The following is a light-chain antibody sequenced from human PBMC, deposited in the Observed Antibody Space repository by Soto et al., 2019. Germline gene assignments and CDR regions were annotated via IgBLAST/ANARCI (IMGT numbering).Light chain of an antibody. CDR1: QEISNY. CDR2: DAS. Sequence: DIQMTQSPSSLSASVGDRVTITCQASQEISNYLNWYQQKPGKAPKVLIYDASNLKTGVPSRFSGSGSGTDFTFTISSLQPEDIGTYYCRQFDNLPFTFGGGTKVEIK. J-gene: IGKJ4*01. CDR3: RQFDNLPFT. V-gene: IGKV1-33*01.